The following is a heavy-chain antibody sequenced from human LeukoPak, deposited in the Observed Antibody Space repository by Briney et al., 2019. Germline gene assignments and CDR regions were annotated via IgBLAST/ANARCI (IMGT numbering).Heavy chain of an antibody. V-gene: IGHV4-34*01. D-gene: IGHD4-17*01. CDR2: INHSGST. CDR1: GGSFSGYY. Sequence: PSETLSLTCAVYGGSFSGYYWSWIRQPPGKGLEWIGEINHSGSTNYNPSLKSRVTISVDTSKNQFSLKLSSVTAADTAVYYCARGLYGDYVPVSWFDPWGQGTLVTVSS. J-gene: IGHJ5*02. CDR3: ARGLYGDYVPVSWFDP.